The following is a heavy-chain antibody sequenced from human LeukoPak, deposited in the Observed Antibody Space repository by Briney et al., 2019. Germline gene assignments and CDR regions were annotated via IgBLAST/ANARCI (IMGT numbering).Heavy chain of an antibody. D-gene: IGHD2-21*02. Sequence: ASVKVSCKASGGTFSSYAISWVRQAPGQGLEWMGRIIPILGIANYAQKFQGRVTITADKSTSTAYMELSSLRSEDTAVYYCARSVVTARGNAFDIWGQGTMVTVSS. V-gene: IGHV1-69*04. CDR1: GGTFSSYA. J-gene: IGHJ3*02. CDR3: ARSVVTARGNAFDI. CDR2: IIPILGIA.